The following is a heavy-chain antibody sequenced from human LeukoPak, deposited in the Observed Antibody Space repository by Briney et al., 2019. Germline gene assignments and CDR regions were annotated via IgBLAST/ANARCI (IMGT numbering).Heavy chain of an antibody. CDR2: ISGSGVST. V-gene: IGHV3-23*01. D-gene: IGHD2-2*01. Sequence: PGGSLRLSCAASGFTFSSYVMNWVRQAQGKGLEWDSAISGSGVSTSYADSVKGRFTISRDNSKNTLYLHMNSLRAEDTAIYFCAKDPANQLLYPAHFSHWGQGTLVTVSS. J-gene: IGHJ1*01. CDR1: GFTFSSYV. CDR3: AKDPANQLLYPAHFSH.